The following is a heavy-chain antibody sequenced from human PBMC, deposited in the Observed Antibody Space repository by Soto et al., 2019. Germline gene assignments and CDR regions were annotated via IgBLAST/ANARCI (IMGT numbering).Heavy chain of an antibody. CDR2: IIPIFGTA. Sequence: ASVKVSCKASGGTFSSYAISWVRQAPGQGLEWMGGIIPIFGTANYAQKFQGRVTITADESTSTAYMELSSLRSEDTAVYYCAKDLQFGVVPAAISLSPGIDYWGQGTLVTVSS. J-gene: IGHJ4*02. CDR1: GGTFSSYA. V-gene: IGHV1-69*13. CDR3: AKDLQFGVVPAAISLSPGIDY. D-gene: IGHD2-2*02.